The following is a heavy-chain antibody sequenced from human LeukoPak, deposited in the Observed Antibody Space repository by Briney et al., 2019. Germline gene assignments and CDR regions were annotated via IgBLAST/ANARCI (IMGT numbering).Heavy chain of an antibody. J-gene: IGHJ5*02. CDR2: IYYSGST. CDR1: GGSISSGSYY. V-gene: IGHV4-39*01. Sequence: SETLSLTCTVSGGSISSGSYYWGWIRQPPGKGLEWIGSIYYSGSTYYNPSLKSRVTISVDTSKNQFSLKLSSVTAADTAVYYCAGTIFGVVTTINWFDPWGQGTLVTVSS. CDR3: AGTIFGVVTTINWFDP. D-gene: IGHD3-3*01.